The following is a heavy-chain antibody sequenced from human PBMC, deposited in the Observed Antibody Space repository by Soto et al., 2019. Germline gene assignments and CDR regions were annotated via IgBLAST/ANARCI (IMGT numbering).Heavy chain of an antibody. Sequence: GGSLRLSCAASGFTFSSYSMNWVRQAPGKGLEWVSSISSSSSYIYYADSVKGRFTISRDNAKNSLYLQMNSLRAEDTAVYYCARGATDYGDYDYYYGMDVWGQGTTVTVSS. CDR1: GFTFSSYS. CDR2: ISSSSSYI. D-gene: IGHD4-17*01. CDR3: ARGATDYGDYDYYYGMDV. J-gene: IGHJ6*02. V-gene: IGHV3-21*01.